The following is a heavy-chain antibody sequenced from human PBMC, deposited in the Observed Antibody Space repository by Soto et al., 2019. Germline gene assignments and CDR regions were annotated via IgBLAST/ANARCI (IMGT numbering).Heavy chain of an antibody. J-gene: IGHJ5*02. D-gene: IGHD2-2*01. CDR2: ISHSGST. Sequence: SETLSLTCTVSGASISGSYWSWIRQPPGKGLEWIGYISHSGSTNYNPSLKSRVTISLDTSKNQFSLKLSSVTAADTAVYYCARATGYCTTTTCSNWFDPWGQGTLVTVSS. CDR1: GASISGSY. CDR3: ARATGYCTTTTCSNWFDP. V-gene: IGHV4-59*01.